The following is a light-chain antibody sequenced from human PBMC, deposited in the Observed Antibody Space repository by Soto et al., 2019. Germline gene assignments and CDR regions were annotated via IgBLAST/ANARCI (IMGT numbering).Light chain of an antibody. CDR2: DAS. CDR1: QTINNW. V-gene: IGKV1-5*01. J-gene: IGKJ1*01. Sequence: DIQMTQSPSTLSASVGDRVTITCRASQTINNWLAWYQQKPGEAPRLLIYDASNLETGVPSRFSGSGSETEFTLTINSLLPDDFATYYCQQYDSFWTFGQGTTVEIK. CDR3: QQYDSFWT.